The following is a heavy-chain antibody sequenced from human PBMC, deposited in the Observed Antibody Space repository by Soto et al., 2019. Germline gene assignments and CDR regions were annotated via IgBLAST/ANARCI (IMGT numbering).Heavy chain of an antibody. J-gene: IGHJ6*02. D-gene: IGHD6-13*01. CDR3: ARGVAAAGPFYYYYYYGMDV. CDR2: ISYDGSNK. V-gene: IGHV3-30*03. Sequence: QSGGSLRLSCAASGFTFSSYGMHWVRQAPGKGLEWVAVISYDGSNKYYADSVRGRFTISRDNSKNTLYLQMNSLRAEDTAVYYCARGVAAAGPFYYYYYYGMDVWGQGTTVTVSS. CDR1: GFTFSSYG.